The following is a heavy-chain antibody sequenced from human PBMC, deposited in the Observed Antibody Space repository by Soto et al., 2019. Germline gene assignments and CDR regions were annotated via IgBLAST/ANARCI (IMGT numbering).Heavy chain of an antibody. V-gene: IGHV4-38-2*01. CDR3: ARYGYSYSMRFFDK. CDR1: GHSISSGFYY. Sequence: LSLTCAVSGHSISSGFYYWGWIRQPPGKGLEWIGSMYHSGSTYYNPSLKSRVTMSVDTSKNQLSLKLTSLTAADTAVYYCARYGYSYSMRFFDKWGQGTRVTVSS. J-gene: IGHJ4*02. CDR2: MYHSGST. D-gene: IGHD5-18*01.